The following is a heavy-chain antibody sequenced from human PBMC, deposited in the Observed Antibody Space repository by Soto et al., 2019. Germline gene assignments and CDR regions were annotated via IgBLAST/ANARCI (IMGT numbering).Heavy chain of an antibody. D-gene: IGHD3-22*01. CDR1: GFTFSSYA. Sequence: LRLSCAASGFTFSSYAISWVRQAPGKGLEWVSAISGSGGSTYYADSVKGRFTISRDNSKNTLYLQMNSLRAEDTAVYYCANPHRTLDKRYYYDSSGYEHLDYWGQGTLVTVSS. CDR2: ISGSGGST. CDR3: ANPHRTLDKRYYYDSSGYEHLDY. V-gene: IGHV3-23*01. J-gene: IGHJ4*02.